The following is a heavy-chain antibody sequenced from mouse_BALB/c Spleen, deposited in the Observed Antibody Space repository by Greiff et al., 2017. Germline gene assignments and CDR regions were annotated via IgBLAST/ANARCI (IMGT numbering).Heavy chain of an antibody. Sequence: EVMLVESGGGLVKPGGSLKLSCAASGFTFSSYTMSWVRQTPEKRLEWVATISSGGGNTYYPDSVKGRFTISRDNAKNNLYLQMSSLRSEDTALYYCARYSPSWGYFDVWGAGTTVTVSS. CDR1: GFTFSSYT. V-gene: IGHV5-9*03. CDR2: ISSGGGNT. J-gene: IGHJ1*01. D-gene: IGHD4-1*01. CDR3: ARYSPSWGYFDV.